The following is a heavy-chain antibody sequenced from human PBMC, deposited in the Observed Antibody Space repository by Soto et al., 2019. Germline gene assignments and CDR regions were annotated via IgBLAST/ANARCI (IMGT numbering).Heavy chain of an antibody. CDR2: IYYSGST. D-gene: IGHD3-10*01. CDR3: ASVRAKWTDYYYYGMDV. J-gene: IGHJ6*02. CDR1: GGSISSGDDF. Sequence: QVQLQESGPGLVKPSQTLSLTCTVSGGSISSGDDFWTWIRQPPGKGLEWIGYIYYSGSTYYNPSLQGRRTMSVDTSKSQFSLKLSSVTVTVTAVYYCASVRAKWTDYYYYGMDVWGQGTAVTVSS. V-gene: IGHV4-30-4*01.